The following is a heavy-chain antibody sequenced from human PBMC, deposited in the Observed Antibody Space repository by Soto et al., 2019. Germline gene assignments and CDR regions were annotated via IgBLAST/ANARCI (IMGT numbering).Heavy chain of an antibody. CDR2: ISYDGSDK. J-gene: IGHJ3*02. CDR1: EFSLSSYG. D-gene: IGHD3-22*01. Sequence: QVQLVESGGDVVQTGRSLRLSCAASEFSLSSYGMHWVRQAPGKGLEWVAVISYDGSDKYYAGSVKGRFTISRDSSKNTLYLQMNSLRPEDTAVYYCARPPNYDSSGTNDALEIWGQGTMVTVSS. CDR3: ARPPNYDSSGTNDALEI. V-gene: IGHV3-30*03.